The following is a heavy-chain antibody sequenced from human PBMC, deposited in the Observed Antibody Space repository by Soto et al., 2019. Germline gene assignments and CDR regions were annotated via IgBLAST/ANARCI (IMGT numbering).Heavy chain of an antibody. J-gene: IGHJ5*02. V-gene: IGHV1-69*01. D-gene: IGHD3-9*01. CDR1: GGTFSSYA. CDR2: IIPIFGTA. CDR3: AATIGRDILTGPQGFDP. Sequence: QVQLVQSGAEVKKPGSSVKVSCKASGGTFSSYAISWVRQAPGQGLEWMGGIIPIFGTANYAQKFQGRVTITADESTSTAYMELSSLRSEDTAVYYCAATIGRDILTGPQGFDPWGQGTLVTVSS.